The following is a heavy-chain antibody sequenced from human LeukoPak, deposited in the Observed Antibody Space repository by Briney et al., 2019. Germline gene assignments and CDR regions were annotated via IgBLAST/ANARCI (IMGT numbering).Heavy chain of an antibody. CDR3: AKDPKYQLLVQFNWFDP. D-gene: IGHD2-2*01. J-gene: IGHJ5*02. V-gene: IGHV3-23*01. Sequence: TGGSLRLSCAASGFTFSSYAMSWVRQAPGKGLEWVSAISGSGGSTYYADSVKGRFTISRDNSKNTLYLQMNSLRAEDTAVYYCAKDPKYQLLVQFNWFDPWGQGTLVTVSS. CDR2: ISGSGGST. CDR1: GFTFSSYA.